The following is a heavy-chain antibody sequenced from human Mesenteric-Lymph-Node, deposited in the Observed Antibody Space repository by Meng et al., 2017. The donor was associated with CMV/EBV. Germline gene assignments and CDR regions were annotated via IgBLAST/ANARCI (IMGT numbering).Heavy chain of an antibody. CDR1: GGTFSSYA. J-gene: IGHJ6*02. Sequence: SVKVSCKASGGTFSSYAIIWLRQAPGQGLEWMGGIIPILGIANYAQKFQGRVTITADKSTSTAYMELSSLRSEDTAVYYCARDRIRIAAADYYYYGMDVWGQGTTVTVSS. V-gene: IGHV1-69*10. CDR2: IIPILGIA. D-gene: IGHD6-13*01. CDR3: ARDRIRIAAADYYYYGMDV.